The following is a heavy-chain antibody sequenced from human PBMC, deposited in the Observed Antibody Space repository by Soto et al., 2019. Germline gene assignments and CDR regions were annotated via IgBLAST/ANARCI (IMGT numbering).Heavy chain of an antibody. CDR2: INHSGST. V-gene: IGHV4-34*01. Sequence: SXTLSLTCAVYGGSFSGYYWSWIRQPPGKGLEWIGEINHSGSTNYNPSLKSRVTISVDTSKNQFSLKLSSVTAADTAVYYCARLGGSYAVPHFDYWGQGTLVTAPQ. J-gene: IGHJ4*02. CDR3: ARLGGSYAVPHFDY. D-gene: IGHD1-26*01. CDR1: GGSFSGYY.